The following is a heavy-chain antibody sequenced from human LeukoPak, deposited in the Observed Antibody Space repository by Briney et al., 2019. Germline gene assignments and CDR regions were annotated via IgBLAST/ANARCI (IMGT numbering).Heavy chain of an antibody. Sequence: ASVKVSCKASGGSIRSYTISWVRQAPGQGLEWLGRIIPLVDNAFYAQKFQGRVTITADISTSTVYMELSSLRYEDTAVYYCASLAVSGTFADYWGQGTLVTVSS. CDR2: IIPLVDNA. D-gene: IGHD6-19*01. CDR1: GGSIRSYT. J-gene: IGHJ4*02. V-gene: IGHV1-69*02. CDR3: ASLAVSGTFADY.